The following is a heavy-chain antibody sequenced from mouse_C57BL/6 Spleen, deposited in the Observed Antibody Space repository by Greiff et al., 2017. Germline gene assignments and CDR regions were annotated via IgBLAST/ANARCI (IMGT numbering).Heavy chain of an antibody. CDR1: GYTFTSYW. D-gene: IGHD2-3*01. V-gene: IGHV1-55*01. Sequence: QVQLQQPGAELVKPGASVKMSCKASGYTFTSYWITWVKQRPGQGLEWIGDIYPGSGSTNYNEKFKSKATLTVDTSSSTAYMQLSSLTSEDSAVYYWAREDDGDYYAMDYWGQGTSVTVSS. J-gene: IGHJ4*01. CDR3: AREDDGDYYAMDY. CDR2: IYPGSGST.